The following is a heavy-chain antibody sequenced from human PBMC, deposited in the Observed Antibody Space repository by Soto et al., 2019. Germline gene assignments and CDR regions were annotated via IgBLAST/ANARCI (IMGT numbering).Heavy chain of an antibody. CDR3: AREVHSSEVFDP. Sequence: PSETLSLTCTVSGGSISSYYWSWIRQPPGKGLEWIGYIYYSGSTNYNPSLKSRVTISVDTSKNQFSLKLSSVTAADTAVYYCAREVHSSEVFDPWGQGTLVTVSS. CDR2: IYYSGST. J-gene: IGHJ5*02. CDR1: GGSISSYY. V-gene: IGHV4-59*01. D-gene: IGHD6-25*01.